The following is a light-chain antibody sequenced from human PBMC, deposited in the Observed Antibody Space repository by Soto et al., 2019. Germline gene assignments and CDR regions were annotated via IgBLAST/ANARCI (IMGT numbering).Light chain of an antibody. V-gene: IGLV8-61*01. CDR1: SGSVSTRNY. CDR2: NTN. CDR3: ALYVGSGIHWV. J-gene: IGLJ3*02. Sequence: TVVTQEPSFSVSPGGTVTLTCGLTSGSVSTRNYPSWYQQIPGQAPRTLIYNTNTRSSGVPDRFSGSILGNKAALTITGAQAADESDYYCALYVGSGIHWVFGGGTKLTVL.